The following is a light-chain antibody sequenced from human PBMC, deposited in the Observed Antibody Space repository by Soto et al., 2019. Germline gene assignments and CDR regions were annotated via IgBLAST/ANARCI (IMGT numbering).Light chain of an antibody. V-gene: IGKV3-11*01. CDR2: DAS. J-gene: IGKJ4*01. CDR3: QQRGT. CDR1: QSVSRN. Sequence: EIVLTQSPATMSLSPGERATLSCRTSQSVSRNLAWYQQKPGQAPRLLIYDASQRATGIPPRFSGSGSGTDFTLTISSLEPEDFAVYYCQQRGTFGGGTKVDIK.